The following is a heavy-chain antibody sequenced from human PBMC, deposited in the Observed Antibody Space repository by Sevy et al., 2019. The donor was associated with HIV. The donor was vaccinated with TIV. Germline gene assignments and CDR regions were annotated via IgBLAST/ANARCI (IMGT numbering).Heavy chain of an antibody. J-gene: IGHJ4*02. V-gene: IGHV3-48*02. D-gene: IGHD1-1*01. CDR2: IGGTTSTI. CDR1: GFSFSISG. Sequence: GGSLRLSCAASGFSFSISGMNWVRQAPGKGLEWVSYIGGTTSTIYYADSVKGRFTISRDNARNSLYLQMNSLRDEDTAVYYGAVPKVTGTTTMFDYWGQGTLVTVSS. CDR3: AVPKVTGTTTMFDY.